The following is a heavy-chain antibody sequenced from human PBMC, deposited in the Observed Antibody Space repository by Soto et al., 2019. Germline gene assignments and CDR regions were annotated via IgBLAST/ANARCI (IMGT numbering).Heavy chain of an antibody. CDR1: GGTFSSYA. V-gene: IGHV1-69*12. J-gene: IGHJ4*02. CDR3: ARGYSSGWYSKL. CDR2: IIPIFGTA. Sequence: QVQLVQSGAEVKKPGSSVKVSCKASGGTFSSYAISWVRQAPGQGLEWMGGIIPIFGTANYAQKFQGRVXIXAXXSTSTAYMELSSLRSEDTAVYYGARGYSSGWYSKLWGQGPLVTVSS. D-gene: IGHD6-19*01.